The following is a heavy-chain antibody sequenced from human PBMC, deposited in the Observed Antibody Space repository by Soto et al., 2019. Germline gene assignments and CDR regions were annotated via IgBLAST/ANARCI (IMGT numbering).Heavy chain of an antibody. V-gene: IGHV5-51*01. Sequence: GESLKISCKASGYSFTSYWIGWVRQMPGKGLEGMVIIYPGDSDTRYSPSFQGQVTISADKSINTTYLQWSSLKASDTAIYYCARQAAAGKYYYAMDVWGQGTTVTAP. D-gene: IGHD6-13*01. CDR2: IYPGDSDT. CDR1: GYSFTSYW. CDR3: ARQAAAGKYYYAMDV. J-gene: IGHJ6*02.